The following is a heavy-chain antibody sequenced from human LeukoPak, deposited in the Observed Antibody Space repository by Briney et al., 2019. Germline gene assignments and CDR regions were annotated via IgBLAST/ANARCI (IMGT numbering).Heavy chain of an antibody. V-gene: IGHV3-15*01. CDR3: TTRGGSFSIFDY. Sequence: PGGSLRLSCAASGFTFSDAWMSWVRQAPGKGLEWVGRIKNKTDGGTTDYAAPVKGRFTISRDDSKNTLYLQMNSLKTEDTAVYYCTTRGGSFSIFDYWGQGTLVTVSS. CDR2: IKNKTDGGTT. CDR1: GFTFSDAW. D-gene: IGHD1-26*01. J-gene: IGHJ4*02.